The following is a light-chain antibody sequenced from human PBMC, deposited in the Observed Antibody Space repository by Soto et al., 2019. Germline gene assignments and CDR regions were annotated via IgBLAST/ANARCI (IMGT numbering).Light chain of an antibody. CDR1: QGIGSY. CDR2: AAS. Sequence: DIQLTQSPSFLSASVGDRVTITCRASQGIGSYLAWYQQKPGKAPKLLIYAASTLQSGVPSRFSGSGSGTEFTLTISCLQPEDFATYSCQQVNSYPLTFGGGTKVEIK. CDR3: QQVNSYPLT. J-gene: IGKJ4*01. V-gene: IGKV1-9*01.